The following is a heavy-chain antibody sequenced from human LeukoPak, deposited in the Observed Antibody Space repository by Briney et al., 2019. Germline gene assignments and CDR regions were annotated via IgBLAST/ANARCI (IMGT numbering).Heavy chain of an antibody. J-gene: IGHJ4*02. CDR2: IKQDGSEK. CDR3: ARVLSGYDFDY. D-gene: IGHD5-12*01. V-gene: IGHV3-7*01. CDR1: GFTIKTYA. Sequence: GGSLRLSCAASGFTIKTYAMSWVRQAPGKGLEWVANIKQDGSEKYYVDSVKGRFTISRDNAKNSLYLQMNSLRAEDTAVYYCARVLSGYDFDYWGQGTLVTVSS.